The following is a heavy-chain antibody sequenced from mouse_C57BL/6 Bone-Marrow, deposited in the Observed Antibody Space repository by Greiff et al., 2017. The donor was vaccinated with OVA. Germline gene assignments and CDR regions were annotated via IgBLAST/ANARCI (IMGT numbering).Heavy chain of an antibody. CDR2: IDPEDGDT. CDR3: TTPFYGSSYAMDY. Sequence: EVQLQQSGAELVRPGASVKLSCTASGFNITDYYMHWVKQRPEQGLEWIGRIDPEDGDTEYAPKFQGKATLTADTSSNTAYLQLSSLTSEDTAVYYCTTPFYGSSYAMDYWGQGTSVTVSS. CDR1: GFNITDYY. V-gene: IGHV14-1*01. D-gene: IGHD1-1*01. J-gene: IGHJ4*01.